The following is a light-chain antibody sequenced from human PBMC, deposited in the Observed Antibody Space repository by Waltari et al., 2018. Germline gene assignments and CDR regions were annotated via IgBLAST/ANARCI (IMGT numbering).Light chain of an antibody. Sequence: QSVLTQPPSAYGTPGQRVTIPCSGSSSNIGSNAVTWYHQPPGTAPKLLLDTNNHRPSGVPDRFSGSKSGTSASLAISGLQSEDEADYFCAVWDDSLNGVLFGAGTKLTVL. V-gene: IGLV1-44*01. CDR2: TNN. J-gene: IGLJ2*01. CDR1: SSNIGSNA. CDR3: AVWDDSLNGVL.